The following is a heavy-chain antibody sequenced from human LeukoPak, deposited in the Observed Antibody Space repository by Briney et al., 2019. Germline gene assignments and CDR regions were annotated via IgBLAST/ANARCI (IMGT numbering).Heavy chain of an antibody. J-gene: IGHJ6*02. CDR2: IYPGDSYT. Sequence: GESLKISCKGSGYSFTSYWIGWVRQMPGKGLEWMGIIYPGDSYTTYSPSFQGQVTISADKSISTAYLQWSSLKASDTAMYYCARHGAAVAGPYGMDVWGQGTTVTVSS. CDR1: GYSFTSYW. D-gene: IGHD6-19*01. V-gene: IGHV5-51*01. CDR3: ARHGAAVAGPYGMDV.